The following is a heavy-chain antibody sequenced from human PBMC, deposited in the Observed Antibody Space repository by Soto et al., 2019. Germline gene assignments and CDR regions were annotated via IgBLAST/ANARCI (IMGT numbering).Heavy chain of an antibody. CDR1: GFILSDYY. J-gene: IGHJ5*01. D-gene: IGHD1-20*01. V-gene: IGHV3-11*01. CDR3: VREDSSNWNDAWFDS. CDR2: ISSSGSTI. Sequence: PGGSLRLSCETSGFILSDYYMSWIRQAPGKGLEGISYISSSGSTIYYADSVKGRFTISRDNAKNSLYLQMDSLRAEDTAVYYCVREDSSNWNDAWFDSWGQGTLVTVSS.